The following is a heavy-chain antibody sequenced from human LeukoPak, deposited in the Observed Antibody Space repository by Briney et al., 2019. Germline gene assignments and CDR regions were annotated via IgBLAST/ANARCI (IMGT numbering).Heavy chain of an antibody. D-gene: IGHD6-13*01. CDR3: ARARQLAPFDY. CDR2: IYSGGST. Sequence: GGSLRLSCAASGLTVSSNYMSWVRQAPGKGLEWVSVIYSGGSTYYADSVKGRFTISRDNSKNTLYLQMNSLRAEDTAVYYCARARQLAPFDYWGQGALVTVSS. CDR1: GLTVSSNY. J-gene: IGHJ4*02. V-gene: IGHV3-66*01.